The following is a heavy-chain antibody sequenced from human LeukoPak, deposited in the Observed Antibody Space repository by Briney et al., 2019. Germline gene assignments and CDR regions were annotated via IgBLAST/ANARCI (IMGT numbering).Heavy chain of an antibody. CDR3: ARVIRENYYGSGSFGGDPNWFDP. CDR1: GGSFSGYY. V-gene: IGHV4-34*01. J-gene: IGHJ5*02. Sequence: PSETLSLTCAVYGGSFSGYYWSWIRQPPGKGLEWIGEINHSGSTNYNPSLKSRVTISVDTSKNQFSLKLGSVTAADTAVYYCARVIRENYYGSGSFGGDPNWFDPWGQGTLVTVSS. CDR2: INHSGST. D-gene: IGHD3-10*01.